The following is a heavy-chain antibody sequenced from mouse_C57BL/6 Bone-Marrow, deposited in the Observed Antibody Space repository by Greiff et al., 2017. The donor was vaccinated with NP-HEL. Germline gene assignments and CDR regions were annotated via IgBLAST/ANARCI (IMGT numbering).Heavy chain of an antibody. CDR1: GYTFTSYG. CDR3: ARGIIYYGSSYGY. J-gene: IGHJ2*01. CDR2: IYIGNGYT. D-gene: IGHD1-1*01. V-gene: IGHV1-58*01. Sequence: EVKLQESGAELVRPGSSVKMSCKTSGYTFTSYGINWVKQRPGQGLEWIGYIYIGNGYTEYNEKFKGKATLTSDTSSSTAYMQLSSLTSEDAAIYFCARGIIYYGSSYGYWGQGTTLTVSS.